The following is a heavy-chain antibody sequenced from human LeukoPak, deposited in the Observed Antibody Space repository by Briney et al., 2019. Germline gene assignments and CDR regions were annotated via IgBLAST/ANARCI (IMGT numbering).Heavy chain of an antibody. J-gene: IGHJ4*02. D-gene: IGHD6-19*01. V-gene: IGHV4-59*08. CDR1: GVSISTYY. Sequence: SETLSLTCFVSGVSISTYYWTWIRQPPGKGLKWIGFVYYNGITKYNPSLKSRVTISVDTSKNQFSLKLNSVTAADTAVYYCARRLAVTGRYYFDYWGQGALVTVSS. CDR3: ARRLAVTGRYYFDY. CDR2: VYYNGIT.